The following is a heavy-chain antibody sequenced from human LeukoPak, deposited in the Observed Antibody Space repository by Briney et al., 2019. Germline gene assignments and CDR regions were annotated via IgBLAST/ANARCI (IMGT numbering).Heavy chain of an antibody. CDR1: GFTFSSYA. J-gene: IGHJ6*02. CDR3: ARAYDSSGYYWVSSTYYYYGMDV. V-gene: IGHV3-30*04. D-gene: IGHD3-22*01. CDR2: VSFDGGNK. Sequence: GGSLRLSCAASGFTFSSYAMNWVRQAPGKGLEWVTIVSFDGGNKYYADSVRGRFTISRDNSKNTLYLQMNSLRAEDTAVYYCARAYDSSGYYWVSSTYYYYGMDVWGQGTTVTVSS.